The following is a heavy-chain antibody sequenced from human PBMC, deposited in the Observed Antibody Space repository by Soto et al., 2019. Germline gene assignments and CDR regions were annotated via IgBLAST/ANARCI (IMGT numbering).Heavy chain of an antibody. V-gene: IGHV3-13*04. CDR3: ARGQEVGAHFFDS. CDR2: IGISGDT. D-gene: IGHD2-15*01. CDR1: GFTFSKFD. Sequence: GGSLRLSCEASGFTFSKFDMHWVRQPTGKGLEWVSTIGISGDTYYAVSVKGRFTISRDNAKNSSSLQMSSLRAGDTALYFCARGQEVGAHFFDSWGQGTQVTVSS. J-gene: IGHJ4*02.